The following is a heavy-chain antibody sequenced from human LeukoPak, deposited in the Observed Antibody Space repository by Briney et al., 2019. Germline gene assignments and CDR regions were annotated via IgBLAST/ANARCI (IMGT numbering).Heavy chain of an antibody. D-gene: IGHD3-10*01. CDR1: GGSISSSNW. Sequence: SETLSLTCAVSGGSISSSNWWSWVRQPPGKGLEWIGEIYHSGSTNYNPSLKSRVTISVDTSKNQFSLKLSSVTAADTAVYYCARHPPVRGVIVKPLYYFDYWGQGTLVTVSS. V-gene: IGHV4-4*02. CDR2: IYHSGST. CDR3: ARHPPVRGVIVKPLYYFDY. J-gene: IGHJ4*02.